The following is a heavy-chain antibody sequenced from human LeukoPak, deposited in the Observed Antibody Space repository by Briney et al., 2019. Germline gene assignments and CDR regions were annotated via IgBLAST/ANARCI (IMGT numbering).Heavy chain of an antibody. J-gene: IGHJ4*02. V-gene: IGHV4-34*01. D-gene: IGHD3-10*01. CDR3: AGRFGELTFDY. CDR2: INHSGST. Sequence: SETLSLTCAVYGGSFSGYYWSWIRQPPGKGLEWIGEINHSGSTNYNPSLKSRVTISVDTSKNQFSLKLSSVTAADTAVYYCAGRFGELTFDYWGQGTLVTVSS. CDR1: GGSFSGYY.